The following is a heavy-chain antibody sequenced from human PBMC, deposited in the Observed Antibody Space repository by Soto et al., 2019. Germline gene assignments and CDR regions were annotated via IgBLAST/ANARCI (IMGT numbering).Heavy chain of an antibody. J-gene: IGHJ6*02. D-gene: IGHD1-1*01. CDR1: GGTFGNSA. CDR3: ARDKDRQQLGGNYYSGIDV. V-gene: IGHV1-69*12. Sequence: QVQLVQSGAEVKKPGSSVTVSCKASGGTFGNSAISWVRQAPGQVLEWMGGIIPILPTPDYAQKFQGRVRINADESTRPAYMELTSLRSEDTAVYYCARDKDRQQLGGNYYSGIDVWGQGTTVTVSS. CDR2: IIPILPTP.